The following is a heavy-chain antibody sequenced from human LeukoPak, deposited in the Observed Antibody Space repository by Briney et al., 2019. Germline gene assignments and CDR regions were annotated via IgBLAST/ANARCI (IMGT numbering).Heavy chain of an antibody. CDR3: ATERFDGFDM. V-gene: IGHV3-30*02. D-gene: IGHD1-14*01. CDR1: GFSFSTYG. CDR2: IWFDGENK. Sequence: GGSLRLSCAASGFSFSTYGRHWVRQAPGKGLEWVAVIWFDGENKFYADSVKGRFTVARDTSKNTQYLQMDSLRAEDTAVYYCATERFDGFDMWGQGTMVTVSS. J-gene: IGHJ3*02.